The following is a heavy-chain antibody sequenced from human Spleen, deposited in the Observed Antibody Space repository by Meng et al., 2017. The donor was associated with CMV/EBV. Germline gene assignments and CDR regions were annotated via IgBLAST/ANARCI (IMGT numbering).Heavy chain of an antibody. CDR1: GGSFSGYY. CDR3: AKGYSNYRV. D-gene: IGHD4-11*01. J-gene: IGHJ4*02. CDR2: INHSGST. V-gene: IGHV4-34*01. Sequence: SETLSLTCAVYGGSFSGYYWNWIRQPPGKGLEWIGQINHSGSTNYNPSLRSRVTISVDTSKNQFSLRLSSVTAADTAVYYCAKGYSNYRVWGQGTLVTVSS.